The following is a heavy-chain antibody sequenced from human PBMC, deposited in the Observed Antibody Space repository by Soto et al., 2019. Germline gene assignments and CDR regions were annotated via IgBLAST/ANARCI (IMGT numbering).Heavy chain of an antibody. CDR1: GYSFTSYW. J-gene: IGHJ4*02. Sequence: PGESLKISCKGSGYSFTSYWIGWVRQMPGKGLGWMGFIYPGDSDTRYSPSFQGHVTISADKSISTAYLQWSSLKASDTAMYYCARPHYDILTGPSYYGYWGQGTLVTVSS. D-gene: IGHD3-9*01. CDR2: IYPGDSDT. V-gene: IGHV5-51*01. CDR3: ARPHYDILTGPSYYGY.